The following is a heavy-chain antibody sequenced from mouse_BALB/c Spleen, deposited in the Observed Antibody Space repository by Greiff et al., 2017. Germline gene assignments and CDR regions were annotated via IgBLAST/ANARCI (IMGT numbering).Heavy chain of an antibody. CDR1: GFSLTSYG. Sequence: QVQLKESGPGLVAPSQSLSITCTVSGFSLTSYGVHWVRQPPGKGLEWLGVIWAGGSTNYNSALMSRLSISKDNSNTQVFLKMNSLQTDDTAMYYCARDPRWFAYWGQGSLVTVSA. V-gene: IGHV2-9*02. J-gene: IGHJ3*01. CDR2: IWAGGST. CDR3: ARDPRWFAY.